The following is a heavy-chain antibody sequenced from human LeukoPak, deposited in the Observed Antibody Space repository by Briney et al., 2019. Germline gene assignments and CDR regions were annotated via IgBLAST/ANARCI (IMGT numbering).Heavy chain of an antibody. CDR3: AELGITMIGGV. D-gene: IGHD3-10*02. V-gene: IGHV3-48*04. CDR2: ISSSGSTI. CDR1: GFTFSSYG. J-gene: IGHJ6*04. Sequence: PGGSLRLSSAASGFTFSSYGMTWVRQAPGKALEWVSYISSSGSTIYYADSVKGRFTISRDNAKNSLYLQMNSLRAEDTAVYYCAELGITMIGGVWGKGTTVTISS.